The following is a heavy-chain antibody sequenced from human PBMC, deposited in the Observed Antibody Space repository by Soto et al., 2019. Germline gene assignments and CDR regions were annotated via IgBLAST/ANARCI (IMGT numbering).Heavy chain of an antibody. D-gene: IGHD1-26*01. V-gene: IGHV3-33*01. J-gene: IGHJ6*02. CDR2: IWYDGSNK. CDR3: ARDGRDHHYGMDV. Sequence: GGSLRLSCASSVFTFISYGMHWVRQAPGKGLEWVAVIWYDGSNKYYADSVKGRFTISRDNSKNTLYLQMNSLRAEDTAVYYCARDGRDHHYGMDVWGQGTTVTVSS. CDR1: VFTFISYG.